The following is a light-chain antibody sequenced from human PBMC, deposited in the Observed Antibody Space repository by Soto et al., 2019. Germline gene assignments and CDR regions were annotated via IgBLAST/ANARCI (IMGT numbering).Light chain of an antibody. Sequence: DIVMTQSPDSLAVSLGERATINCKSSQSVLYSSNNKNYLAWYQQKPGQPPKLLFYWASTRESGGPDQFSGSGSGTDFTLTISSLQAEDVAVFYCQQYYSTPWTFGQGTKVEIK. J-gene: IGKJ1*01. V-gene: IGKV4-1*01. CDR3: QQYYSTPWT. CDR1: QSVLYSSNNKNY. CDR2: WAS.